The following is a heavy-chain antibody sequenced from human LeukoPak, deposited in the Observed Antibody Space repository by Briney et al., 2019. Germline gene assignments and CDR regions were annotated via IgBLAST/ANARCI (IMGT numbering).Heavy chain of an antibody. Sequence: SETLSLTCTVSGGSISTYYWSWIRQPPGKGLEWIGYVYYSGSTEYNPSLKSRVTISVDTSKIQFSLKLSSVTAADTAVYYCARGRDFWSGYSFDYWDQGTLVTVSS. CDR3: ARGRDFWSGYSFDY. V-gene: IGHV4-59*01. J-gene: IGHJ4*02. CDR1: GGSISTYY. D-gene: IGHD3-3*01. CDR2: VYYSGST.